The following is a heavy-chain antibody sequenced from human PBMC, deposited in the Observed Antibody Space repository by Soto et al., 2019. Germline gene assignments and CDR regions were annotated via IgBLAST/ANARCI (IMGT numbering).Heavy chain of an antibody. CDR3: ARGDCSGAYCYSWPFNYGVDV. D-gene: IGHD2-15*01. CDR2: IWYDGSNK. CDR1: GFTFNTYG. Sequence: QVQLVESGGGVVQPGGSLRLSCTTSGFTFNTYGMYWVRQAPGKGLEWVAIIWYDGSNKYYGDSVKGRFTISRDNSKNTLYLQMHSLSAEDTALYYCARGDCSGAYCYSWPFNYGVDVWGQGTTVTVSS. V-gene: IGHV3-33*08. J-gene: IGHJ6*02.